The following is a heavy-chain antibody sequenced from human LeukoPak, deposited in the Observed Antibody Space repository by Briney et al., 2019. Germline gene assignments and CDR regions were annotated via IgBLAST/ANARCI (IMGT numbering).Heavy chain of an antibody. V-gene: IGHV3-23*01. CDR2: ISGSGEST. D-gene: IGHD3-16*02. CDR3: AKDAIGQYRPYYFDC. J-gene: IGHJ4*02. Sequence: GSLRLSCAASGFTFSSFAMSWVRQAPGKGLEWVSSISGSGESTYYADYVKGRFTVSRDNSKNTLNLQLNSLRAEDTAVYYCAKDAIGQYRPYYFDCWGQGTLVTVSS. CDR1: GFTFSSFA.